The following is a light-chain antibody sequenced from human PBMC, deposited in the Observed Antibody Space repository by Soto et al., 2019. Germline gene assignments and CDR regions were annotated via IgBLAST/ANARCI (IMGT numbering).Light chain of an antibody. CDR3: HQYYTAPHT. J-gene: IGKJ2*01. V-gene: IGKV4-1*01. CDR2: WAS. Sequence: DIVMTQSPDSLAVSLGERATINCKSSQNLLYSSNNKNYLAWYQQKLGQPPKLLIYWASTRESGVPDRFSGSGSGTDFTLTISSLQAEDVAVYYCHQYYTAPHTFGQGTKLEIK. CDR1: QNLLYSSNNKNY.